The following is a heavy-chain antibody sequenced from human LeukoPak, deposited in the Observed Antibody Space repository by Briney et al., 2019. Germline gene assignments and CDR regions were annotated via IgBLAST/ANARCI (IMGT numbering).Heavy chain of an antibody. D-gene: IGHD2-2*03. V-gene: IGHV3-74*01. J-gene: IGHJ4*02. Sequence: QPGGSLRLSCAASGFTFSSYWMHWVRQAPGKGLVWVSRINPDGSRTNYADSVKGRFTISRDSSKNTLYLQMNSLRAEDTALYYCAKHGYCSGISCFFDFWGQGTLVTVSS. CDR1: GFTFSSYW. CDR2: INPDGSRT. CDR3: AKHGYCSGISCFFDF.